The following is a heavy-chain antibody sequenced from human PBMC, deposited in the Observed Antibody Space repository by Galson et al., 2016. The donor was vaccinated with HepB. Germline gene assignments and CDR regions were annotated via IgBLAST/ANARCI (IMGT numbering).Heavy chain of an antibody. CDR3: ARAYCSDGSCYNAFAS. V-gene: IGHV2-70*04. Sequence: PALVKPTQTLTLTCTFSDFSVTTRGVRVNWIRQPPGKALEWLARIDWDGDKFYSTSLKTRLTISKDTSKNQVVLAMTNMDPVDTATYYCARAYCSDGSCYNAFASWGHGTLVTVSS. CDR1: DFSVTTRGVR. J-gene: IGHJ4*01. CDR2: IDWDGDK. D-gene: IGHD2-15*01.